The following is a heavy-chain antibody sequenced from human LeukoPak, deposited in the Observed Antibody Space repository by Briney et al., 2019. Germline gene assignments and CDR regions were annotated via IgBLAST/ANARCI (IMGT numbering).Heavy chain of an antibody. Sequence: NPGGSLRLSCAASGFTFSNYRMNWVRQAPGKGLEWVSSISSSSSYIYYADSVKGRFTISRDNAKNSLYLQMNSLRAEDTAVYYCAKDRLQLVRGVLVYWGQGTLVTVSS. J-gene: IGHJ4*02. CDR2: ISSSSSYI. D-gene: IGHD3-10*01. CDR1: GFTFSNYR. CDR3: AKDRLQLVRGVLVY. V-gene: IGHV3-21*04.